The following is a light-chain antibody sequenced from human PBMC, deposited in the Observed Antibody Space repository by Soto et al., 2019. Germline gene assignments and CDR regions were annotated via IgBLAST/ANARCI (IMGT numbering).Light chain of an antibody. Sequence: IQLTQSPSPLAASIRDRVTITARASQDISSFLAWSQPTPRKAPNLLIYAASTSQSGVPSRFSGGGSATDFTLTIRSLQSEDFAVYYCQQYNNWPTFGQGTRLEI. CDR2: AAS. V-gene: IGKV1-9*01. CDR1: QDISSF. J-gene: IGKJ5*01. CDR3: QQYNNWPT.